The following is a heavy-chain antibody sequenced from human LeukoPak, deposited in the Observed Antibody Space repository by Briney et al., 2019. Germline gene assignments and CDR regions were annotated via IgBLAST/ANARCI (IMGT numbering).Heavy chain of an antibody. CDR2: TNPDSGNT. V-gene: IGHV1-8*02. Sequence: ASVKVSCKASGYTFSSYDINWVRQATGHGLEWMGWTNPDSGNTGYAQKFQGRVTMTRNTSIGTAYLDLSSLRSEYTAVYYCARGRDSGSYLQVENSQPFYWGQGTLVTVSS. CDR3: ARGRDSGSYLQVENSQPFY. CDR1: GYTFSSYD. D-gene: IGHD3-10*01. J-gene: IGHJ4*02.